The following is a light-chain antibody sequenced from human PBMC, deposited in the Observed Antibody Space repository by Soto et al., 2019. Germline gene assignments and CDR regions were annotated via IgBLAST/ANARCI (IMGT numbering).Light chain of an antibody. CDR2: GNT. CDR1: SSNIGAGYD. CDR3: QSYDIRLSVSVV. Sequence: QSVLTQPPSVSGAPGQRVTISCTGSSSNIGAGYDVQWYQQLPGAAPRLLIFGNTNRPSGVPDRFSGSRSGTSASLAISGLQAGAEADYYCQSYDIRLSVSVVFGGGTKLTVL. J-gene: IGLJ2*01. V-gene: IGLV1-40*01.